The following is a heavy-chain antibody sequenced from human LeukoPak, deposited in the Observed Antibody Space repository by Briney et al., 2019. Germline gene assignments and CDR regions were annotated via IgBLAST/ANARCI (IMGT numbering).Heavy chain of an antibody. V-gene: IGHV1-8*01. D-gene: IGHD2-15*01. J-gene: IGHJ2*01. Sequence: GASVKVSCKASGYTFTSYDISWVRQATGQGLEWMGWMNPISGNTGYAQKFQGRVTMTRSTPISTAYMELSSLRSEDTAVYYCARPYCSGGDCLRYFDLWGRGTLITVSS. CDR3: ARPYCSGGDCLRYFDL. CDR2: MNPISGNT. CDR1: GYTFTSYD.